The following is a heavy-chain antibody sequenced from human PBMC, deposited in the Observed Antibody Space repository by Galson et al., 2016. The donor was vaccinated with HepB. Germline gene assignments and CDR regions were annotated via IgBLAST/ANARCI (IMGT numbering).Heavy chain of an antibody. V-gene: IGHV3-48*03. Sequence: SLRLSCAASGFTFRSYEMNWVRQVPGKGLEWVSYISSSGSTIKDADSVKGRFTISRDNAKNSLYLQMNSLRAEDTAIYYCTRDRDARPYDYWGQGTLVIVSS. CDR1: GFTFRSYE. CDR3: TRDRDARPYDY. D-gene: IGHD5-24*01. CDR2: ISSSGSTI. J-gene: IGHJ4*02.